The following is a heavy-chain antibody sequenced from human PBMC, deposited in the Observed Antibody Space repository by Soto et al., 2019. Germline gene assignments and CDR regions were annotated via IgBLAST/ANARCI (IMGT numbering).Heavy chain of an antibody. D-gene: IGHD6-19*01. CDR3: ARKKTVAGTGYYFDY. J-gene: IGHJ4*02. V-gene: IGHV1-3*01. CDR1: GYTFTSYA. Sequence: ASVKVSCKASGYTFTSYAMHWVRQAPGQRLEWMGWINAGNGNTKYSQKFQGRVTITRDTSASTAYMELSSLRPEDTAVYYCARKKTVAGTGYYFDYWGQGTLVTVSS. CDR2: INAGNGNT.